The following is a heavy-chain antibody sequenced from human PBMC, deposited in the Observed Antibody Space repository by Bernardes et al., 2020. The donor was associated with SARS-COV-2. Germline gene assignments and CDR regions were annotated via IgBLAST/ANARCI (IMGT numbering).Heavy chain of an antibody. Sequence: SETLSLTCTVSGGSVSSGSYYWSWIRQPPGKGLEWIGYIYYSGSTNYNPSLKSRVTISVDTSKNQFSLKLSSVTAADTAVYYCAREPYYDFWGGYYEGGMGVWGQGTTVTVSS. CDR1: GGSVSSGSYY. D-gene: IGHD3-3*01. CDR2: IYYSGST. CDR3: AREPYYDFWGGYYEGGMGV. J-gene: IGHJ6*02. V-gene: IGHV4-61*01.